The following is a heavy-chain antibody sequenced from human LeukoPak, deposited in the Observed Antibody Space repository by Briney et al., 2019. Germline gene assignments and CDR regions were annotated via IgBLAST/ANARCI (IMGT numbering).Heavy chain of an antibody. Sequence: GASVTVSCKATSHIIWVRQAPGQGLAGMGWIGSYAGDTYYAQKFQGRVTVTTDTSTNTAYMELRSLRADDTAVYYCARDFWNFYDSSGYYRAFDSWGQGTLVTVSS. D-gene: IGHD3-22*01. CDR1: TSH. CDR2: IGSYAGDT. V-gene: IGHV1-18*01. J-gene: IGHJ5*01. CDR3: ARDFWNFYDSSGYYRAFDS.